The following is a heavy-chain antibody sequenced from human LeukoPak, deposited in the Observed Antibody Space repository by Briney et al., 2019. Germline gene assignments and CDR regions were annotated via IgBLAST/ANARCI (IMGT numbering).Heavy chain of an antibody. V-gene: IGHV3-21*01. CDR2: ISSSSSYI. Sequence: GGSLRLSCAASGFTFSSYSMNWVRQAPGKGLEWVSSISSSSSYIYYADSVKGRFTISRDNAKNSLYLQMNSLRAEDTAVYYCARVGQSIAAAGDWGHGTLVTVSS. CDR3: ARVGQSIAAAGD. J-gene: IGHJ4*01. D-gene: IGHD6-13*01. CDR1: GFTFSSYS.